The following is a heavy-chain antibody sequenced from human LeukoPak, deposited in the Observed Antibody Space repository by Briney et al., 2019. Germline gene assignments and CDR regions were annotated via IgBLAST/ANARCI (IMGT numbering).Heavy chain of an antibody. J-gene: IGHJ4*02. CDR1: GFTFDDYA. CDR2: ISWNSGSI. Sequence: GGSLRLSCAASGFTFDDYAMHWVRQAPGKGLEWVSGISWNSGSIGYADSVKGRFTISRDNAKNSLYLQMNSLRAEDTALYYCAKAAGSGYPPGWNYFDYWGQGTLVTVSS. V-gene: IGHV3-9*01. CDR3: AKAAGSGYPPGWNYFDY. D-gene: IGHD5-12*01.